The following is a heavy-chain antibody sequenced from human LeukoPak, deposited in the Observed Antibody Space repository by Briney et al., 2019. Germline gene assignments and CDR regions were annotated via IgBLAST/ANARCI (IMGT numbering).Heavy chain of an antibody. Sequence: SETLSLTCTVSGGSIGSSSYYWGWLRQPPGKGLEWFGSIYYSGSTYYNPSLKSRVTISVDTSKNQFSLKLSSVTAADTAVYYCARLPTVTFFDYWGQGTLVTVSS. D-gene: IGHD4-17*01. CDR3: ARLPTVTFFDY. V-gene: IGHV4-39*01. CDR2: IYYSGST. J-gene: IGHJ4*02. CDR1: GGSIGSSSYY.